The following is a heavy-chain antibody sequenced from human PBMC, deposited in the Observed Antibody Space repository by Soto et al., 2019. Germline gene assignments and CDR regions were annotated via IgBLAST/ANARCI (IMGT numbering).Heavy chain of an antibody. CDR3: ASGSTWEDPTKLYMPLTP. J-gene: IGHJ5*02. Sequence: SVKVSCKASGGTFSSYAISWVRQAPGQGLEWMGGIIPIFGTANYAQKFQGRVTITADKSTSTAYMELSSLRSEDTAVYYCASGSTWEDPTKLYMPLTPWGQGTLVTV. CDR2: IIPIFGTA. CDR1: GGTFSSYA. V-gene: IGHV1-69*06. D-gene: IGHD3-10*01.